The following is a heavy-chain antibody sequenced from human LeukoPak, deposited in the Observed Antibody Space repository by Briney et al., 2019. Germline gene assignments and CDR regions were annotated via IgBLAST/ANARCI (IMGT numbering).Heavy chain of an antibody. D-gene: IGHD3-9*01. CDR3: AKEIYDILSGYDN. J-gene: IGHJ4*02. CDR2: VSVSGST. Sequence: GGSLRLSCATSGFTFSNYAMNWVRQAPGKGLEWVSGVSVSGSTYYADFVKGRFTISRDNSKNTMYLHMNSLRAEDTAVYYCAKEIYDILSGYDNWGQGTLVTVSP. CDR1: GFTFSNYA. V-gene: IGHV3-23*01.